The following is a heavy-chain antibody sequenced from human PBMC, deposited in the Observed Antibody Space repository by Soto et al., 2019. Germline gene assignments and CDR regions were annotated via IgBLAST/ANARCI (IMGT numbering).Heavy chain of an antibody. CDR2: IIPIFGKI. V-gene: IGHV1-69*13. J-gene: IGHJ4*02. CDR1: GGTFSSYP. D-gene: IGHD6-13*01. CDR3: VRDSGAKLSSS. Sequence: SVKVSCKASGGTFSSYPLSWVRQAPGQGLEWMGGIIPIFGKINSAQKFQGRVTITADESARTSYMELRSLKSQDTAVYYCVRDSGAKLSSSWGQGTLVTVSS.